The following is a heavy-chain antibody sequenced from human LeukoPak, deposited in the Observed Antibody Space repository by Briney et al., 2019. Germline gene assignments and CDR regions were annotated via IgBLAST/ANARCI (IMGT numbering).Heavy chain of an antibody. CDR1: GGSISSYY. CDR2: IDDSGSA. Sequence: SETLSLTCTVSGGSISSYYWSWIRQPPGKGLEWIGYIDDSGSANYNPSLKSRVTISGDTSKNQFSLKLSSVTAADTAMYYCARDRPFGVWGQGTQVTVSS. CDR3: ARDRPFGV. V-gene: IGHV4-59*01. J-gene: IGHJ4*02. D-gene: IGHD3-10*01.